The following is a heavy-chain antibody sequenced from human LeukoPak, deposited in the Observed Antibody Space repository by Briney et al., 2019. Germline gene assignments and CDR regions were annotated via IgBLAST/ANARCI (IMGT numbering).Heavy chain of an antibody. V-gene: IGHV3-23*01. CDR3: ARVKSPPAYYYYYYGMDV. D-gene: IGHD2-15*01. CDR2: ISGSGGST. Sequence: GASLRLSCAASGFTFSSYAMSWVRQAPGKGLEGVSVISGSGGSTYYADSVKVRFTISRDNSKNTLYLQMNSLRAEDTAVYYCARVKSPPAYYYYYYGMDVWGQGTTVTVSS. CDR1: GFTFSSYA. J-gene: IGHJ6*02.